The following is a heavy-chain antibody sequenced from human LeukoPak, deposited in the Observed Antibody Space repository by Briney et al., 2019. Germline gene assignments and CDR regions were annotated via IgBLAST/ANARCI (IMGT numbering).Heavy chain of an antibody. CDR2: ISWNSGRI. J-gene: IGHJ5*02. V-gene: IGHV3-9*01. Sequence: GKSLRLSCAASGLTFYDYAMHSVRQAPGKVLESVSGISWNSGRIAYADSVKRRFTISRDNAKNSLYLQMNSLRDEDTALYYCAKGQLLDNWFDPWGQGTLVTVSS. CDR3: AKGQLLDNWFDP. CDR1: GLTFYDYA. D-gene: IGHD1-26*01.